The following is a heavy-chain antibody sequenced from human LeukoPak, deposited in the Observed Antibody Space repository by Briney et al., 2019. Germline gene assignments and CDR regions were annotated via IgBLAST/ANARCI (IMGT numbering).Heavy chain of an antibody. CDR2: ISYDGSNK. CDR3: AREYLEYVLMVYAAPYYYYYMDV. J-gene: IGHJ6*03. D-gene: IGHD2-8*01. V-gene: IGHV3-30*04. CDR1: GFTLSRYA. Sequence: PGGCLRLSCAASGFTLSRYAMHWVRQAPGKGLEWVAVISYDGSNKYYADSVKGRFTISRDNSKNTLYLQMNSLRAEDTAVYYCAREYLEYVLMVYAAPYYYYYMDVWGKGTTVTVPS.